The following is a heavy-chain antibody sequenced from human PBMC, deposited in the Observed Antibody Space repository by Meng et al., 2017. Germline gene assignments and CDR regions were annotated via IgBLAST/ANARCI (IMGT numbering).Heavy chain of an antibody. J-gene: IGHJ4*02. Sequence: SETLSLTCTVSGGSISSSSYYWGWIRQPPGKGLEWIGSIYYSGSTYYNPSLKSRVTISVDTSENQFSLKLSSVTAADTAVYYCAREPRGYSGYVSDYWGQGTRVTGYS. CDR2: IYYSGST. CDR1: GGSISSSSYY. CDR3: AREPRGYSGYVSDY. D-gene: IGHD5-12*01. V-gene: IGHV4-39*07.